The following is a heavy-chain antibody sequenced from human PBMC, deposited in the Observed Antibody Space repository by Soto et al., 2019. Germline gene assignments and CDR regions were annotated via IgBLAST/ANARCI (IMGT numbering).Heavy chain of an antibody. CDR3: ARGPSWDYAYGDYFDY. J-gene: IGHJ4*02. D-gene: IGHD4-17*01. CDR2: ISWRGAST. CDR1: GFSFDDYD. Sequence: EVQMVESGGGVVRPGGSLRLSCAASGFSFDDYDMCWVRQVPGKGLEWVPGISWRGASTGYADSMKGRFIISRDNVKSSLHLQLNSLRAEDTAVYHCARGPSWDYAYGDYFDYWGQGALVTVSS. V-gene: IGHV3-20*01.